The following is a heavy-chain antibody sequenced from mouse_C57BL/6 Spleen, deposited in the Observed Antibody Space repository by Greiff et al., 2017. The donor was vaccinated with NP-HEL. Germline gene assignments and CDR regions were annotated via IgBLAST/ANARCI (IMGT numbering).Heavy chain of an antibody. V-gene: IGHV14-2*01. D-gene: IGHD2-5*01. J-gene: IGHJ2*01. CDR1: GFNIKDYY. CDR2: IDPEDGET. CDR3: ARSKAVYSTLFDY. Sequence: EVQLQQSGAELVKPGASVKLSCTASGFNIKDYYMHWVKQRTEQGLEWIGRIDPEDGETKYAPTFQGKATITADTSSNTAYLQLSSLTSEDTAVYYCARSKAVYSTLFDYWGQGTTLTVSS.